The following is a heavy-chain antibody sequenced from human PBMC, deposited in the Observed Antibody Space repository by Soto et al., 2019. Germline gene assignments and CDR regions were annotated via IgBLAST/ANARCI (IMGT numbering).Heavy chain of an antibody. CDR2: IWYDGSNK. CDR3: ANGRATYGLLTHDY. V-gene: IGHV3-33*06. CDR1: GFTFSSYG. Sequence: GGSLRLSCAASGFTFSSYGMHWVRQAPGKGLEWVAVIWYDGSNKYYADSVKGRFTISRDNSKNTLYLQMNSLTAEDTAVYYCANGRATYGLLTHDYWGQGTLVTVSS. D-gene: IGHD3-10*01. J-gene: IGHJ4*02.